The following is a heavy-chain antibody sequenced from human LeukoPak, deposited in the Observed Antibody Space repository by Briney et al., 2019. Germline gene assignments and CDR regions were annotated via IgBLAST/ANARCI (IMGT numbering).Heavy chain of an antibody. V-gene: IGHV1-69*01. CDR2: IIPIFGTA. CDR3: ARGSLRYCSGGSCHYFDY. CDR1: GGTYSSYA. D-gene: IGHD2-15*01. Sequence: SVKVSCKASGGTYSSYAISWVRQAPGQGVEWMGGIIPIFGTANYAQKFQGRVTITADESTSKAYMELRSLRSEDTAVYYCARGSLRYCSGGSCHYFDYWGQGTLVTVSS. J-gene: IGHJ4*02.